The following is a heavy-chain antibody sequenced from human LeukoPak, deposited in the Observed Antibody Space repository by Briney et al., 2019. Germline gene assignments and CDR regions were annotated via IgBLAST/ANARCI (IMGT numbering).Heavy chain of an antibody. CDR3: ARDSNYDILTASSFDI. Sequence: ASVKVSCKASGYTFIAYYIHWVRQAPGQGLEWMARINPKNGDTNYAQKFQGRVTMTGDTSFSTVYMGLSRLRSDDTAVYYCARDSNYDILTASSFDIWGQGTMVTVSS. CDR1: GYTFIAYY. D-gene: IGHD3-9*01. J-gene: IGHJ3*02. V-gene: IGHV1-2*02. CDR2: INPKNGDT.